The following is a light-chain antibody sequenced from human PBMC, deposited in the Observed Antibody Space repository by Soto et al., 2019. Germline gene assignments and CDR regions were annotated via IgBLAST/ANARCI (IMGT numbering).Light chain of an antibody. CDR1: QDISNY. Sequence: DIQMTQSPSSLSASVGDRVTITCRASQDISNYLNWYQQRPGKAPKLLIYHASNLERGVPSRFSATRSWTHFTFAITSLQPEDVATYYCQQSDSLPITFGQGTRLE. CDR2: HAS. V-gene: IGKV1-33*01. CDR3: QQSDSLPIT. J-gene: IGKJ5*01.